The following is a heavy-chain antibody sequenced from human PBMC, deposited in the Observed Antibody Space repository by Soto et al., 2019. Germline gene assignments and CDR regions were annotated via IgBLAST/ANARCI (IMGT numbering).Heavy chain of an antibody. D-gene: IGHD3-16*01. V-gene: IGHV4-59*01. CDR2: IYYSGST. CDR1: GGSISSYY. Sequence: SETLSLTCTVSGGSISSYYWSWIRQPPGKGLEWIGYIYYSGSTNYNPSLKSRVTISVDTSKNQFSLKLSSVTAADTAVYYCARGPDMITFGGVVNWFDPWGQGTLVTVSS. CDR3: ARGPDMITFGGVVNWFDP. J-gene: IGHJ5*02.